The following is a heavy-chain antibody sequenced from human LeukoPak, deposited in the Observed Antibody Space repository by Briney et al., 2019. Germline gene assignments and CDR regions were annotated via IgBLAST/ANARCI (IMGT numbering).Heavy chain of an antibody. D-gene: IGHD6-6*01. Sequence: GGSLRLSCAASGFTFSSYEMNWVRQAPGKGLEWVSYITSSGSNKYYADSVRGRFTISRDNAKNSLYLQMSSLRAEDTAVYYCARVGPWIEARVYSDYWGQGTLVTVSS. CDR1: GFTFSSYE. J-gene: IGHJ4*02. V-gene: IGHV3-48*03. CDR3: ARVGPWIEARVYSDY. CDR2: ITSSGSNK.